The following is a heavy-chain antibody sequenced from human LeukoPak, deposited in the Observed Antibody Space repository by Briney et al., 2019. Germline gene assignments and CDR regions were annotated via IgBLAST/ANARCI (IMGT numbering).Heavy chain of an antibody. J-gene: IGHJ5*02. V-gene: IGHV4-39*01. Sequence: SETLSLTCTVSGGSISISAYHWGWIRQPPGKGLEWIGSIYYSGNTFYNPSLESRVTVAVDTSKNQFSLKLTSVTAADTAVYYCAGGYGSGSNWFDPWGQGTLVIVSS. D-gene: IGHD3-10*01. CDR2: IYYSGNT. CDR3: AGGYGSGSNWFDP. CDR1: GGSISISAYH.